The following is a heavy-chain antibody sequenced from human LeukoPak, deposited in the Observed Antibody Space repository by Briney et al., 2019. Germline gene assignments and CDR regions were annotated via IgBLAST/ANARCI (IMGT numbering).Heavy chain of an antibody. D-gene: IGHD6-13*01. CDR2: ISSSSSYI. Sequence: GGSLRLSCAASGFTFSSYGMNWVRQAPGKGLEWVSSISSSSSYIYYADSVKGRFTISRDNAKNSLYLQMNSLRAEDTAVYYCARTSAAAGGYWGQGTLATVSS. CDR1: GFTFSSYG. CDR3: ARTSAAAGGY. V-gene: IGHV3-21*01. J-gene: IGHJ4*02.